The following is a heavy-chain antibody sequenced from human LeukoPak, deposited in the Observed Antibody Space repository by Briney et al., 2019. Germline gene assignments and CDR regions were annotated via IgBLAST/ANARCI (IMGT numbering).Heavy chain of an antibody. CDR3: AKPHYYYDSSGYGY. V-gene: IGHV1-2*02. Sequence: GASVKVSCKASGYTFTGYYMHWVRQAPGQGLEWMGWINPNSGGTNYAQKFQGRVTMTRDTSISTAYMELSRLRSDDTAVYYCAKPHYYYDSSGYGYWGQGTLSPSPQ. CDR2: INPNSGGT. CDR1: GYTFTGYY. D-gene: IGHD3-22*01. J-gene: IGHJ4*02.